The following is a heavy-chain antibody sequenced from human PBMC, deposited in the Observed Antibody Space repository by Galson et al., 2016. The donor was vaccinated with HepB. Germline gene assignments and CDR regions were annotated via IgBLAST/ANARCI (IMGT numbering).Heavy chain of an antibody. Sequence: SLRLSCAASGFTFSTAWMTWVRQAPGKGLEWVSGITSGGTTYYADSVKGRFTISRDNSKNILYLQMKSLRDEDTAVYYCAKRPSSYGWHYGMDVWGQGTTVTVSS. CDR3: AKRPSSYGWHYGMDV. V-gene: IGHV3-53*01. CDR1: GFTFSTAW. CDR2: ITSGGTT. J-gene: IGHJ6*02. D-gene: IGHD5-18*01.